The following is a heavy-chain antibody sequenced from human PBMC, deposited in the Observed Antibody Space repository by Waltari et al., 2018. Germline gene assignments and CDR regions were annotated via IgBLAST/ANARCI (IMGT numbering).Heavy chain of an antibody. CDR3: ASGRGTNIKLLRGVFDL. CDR1: GGSISNTNW. CDR2: IYHTGST. V-gene: IGHV4-4*02. Sequence: QVQLQESGPGLVKPSGTLSLTCAVSGGSISNTNWWNWVRQPPGKGLEWIGEIYHTGSTNYNPSLKRRVTISLDKSKNHFSLKLTSVTAADTAVYYCASGRGTNIKLLRGVFDLWGQGTMVAVSP. J-gene: IGHJ3*01. D-gene: IGHD3-10*01.